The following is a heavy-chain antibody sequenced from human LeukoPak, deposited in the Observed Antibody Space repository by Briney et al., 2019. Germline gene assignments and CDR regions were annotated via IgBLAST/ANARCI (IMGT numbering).Heavy chain of an antibody. CDR1: GFTFSSYG. CDR3: AREGITMVRGVIPSDAFDI. Sequence: PGGSLRLSCAASGFTFSSYGMHWVRQAPGKGLEWVAVIWYDGSNKYYADSVKGRFTISRDNSKNTLYLQVSSLRAEDTAVYYCAREGITMVRGVIPSDAFDIWGQGTMVTVSS. J-gene: IGHJ3*02. V-gene: IGHV3-33*01. D-gene: IGHD3-10*01. CDR2: IWYDGSNK.